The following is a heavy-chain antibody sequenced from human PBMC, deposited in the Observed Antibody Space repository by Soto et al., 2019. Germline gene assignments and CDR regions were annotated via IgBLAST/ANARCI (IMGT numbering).Heavy chain of an antibody. CDR1: GGTFSSYA. CDR3: AREGTMIVADYYYGMDV. J-gene: IGHJ6*02. Sequence: ASVKVSCKASGGTFSSYAISWVRQAPGQGLEWMGGIIPIFGTTNYAQKFQGRVTITADESTSTAYMELSSLRSEDTAVYYCAREGTMIVADYYYGMDVWGQGTTVTVSS. CDR2: IIPIFGTT. V-gene: IGHV1-69*13. D-gene: IGHD3-22*01.